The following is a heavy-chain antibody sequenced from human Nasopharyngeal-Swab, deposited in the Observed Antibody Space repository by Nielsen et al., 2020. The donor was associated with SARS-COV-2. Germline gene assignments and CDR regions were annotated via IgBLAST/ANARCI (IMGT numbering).Heavy chain of an antibody. CDR1: VYSFRTYG. Sequence: GESLNISCVASVYSFRTYGMSWVRQAQGKGLEWVAALVGSGDNSGSGGSTYYADSVKGRFTISRDNSKNTLSLQMNSLRAEDTAVYYCAKDLRGPYFFWGQGTLVTVSS. V-gene: IGHV3-23*01. D-gene: IGHD2/OR15-2a*01. CDR3: AKDLRGPYFF. CDR2: LVGSGDNSGSGGST. J-gene: IGHJ4*02.